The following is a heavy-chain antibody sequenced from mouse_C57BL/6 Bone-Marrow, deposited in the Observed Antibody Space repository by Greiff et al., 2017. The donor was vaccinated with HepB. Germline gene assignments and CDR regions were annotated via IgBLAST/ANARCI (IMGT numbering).Heavy chain of an antibody. D-gene: IGHD2-3*01. CDR1: GYTFTSYW. CDR2: IDPSDSYT. CDR3: ASGYLFDY. V-gene: IGHV1-69*01. J-gene: IGHJ2*01. Sequence: VQLQQSGAELVMPGASVKLSCKASGYTFTSYWMHWVKQRPGQGLEWIGEIDPSDSYTNYNQKFKGKSTLTVDKSSSTAYMQLSSLTSEDSAVYYCASGYLFDYWGQGTTLTVSS.